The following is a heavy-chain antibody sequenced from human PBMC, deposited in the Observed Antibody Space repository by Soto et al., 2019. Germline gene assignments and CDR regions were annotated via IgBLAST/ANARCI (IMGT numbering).Heavy chain of an antibody. CDR1: GFTFSNYG. V-gene: IGHV3-33*01. D-gene: IGHD3-3*01. Sequence: GGSLRLSCAASGFTFSNYGIHWVRQAPGKGLEWVAVIWYDGSNKYYADSVKGRFTISRDNSNNTLFLQMNSLRAEDTAVYYCARGPLELTTSECLFDSWGQGTLVTVSS. CDR2: IWYDGSNK. CDR3: ARGPLELTTSECLFDS. J-gene: IGHJ4*02.